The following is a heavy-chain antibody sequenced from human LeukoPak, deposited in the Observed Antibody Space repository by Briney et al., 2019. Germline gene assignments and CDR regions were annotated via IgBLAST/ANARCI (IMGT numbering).Heavy chain of an antibody. Sequence: GGSLRLSCAASGFTFSSYSMNWVRQAPGKGLEWVSSISSSSSYIYYADSVKGRFTISRDNSKNTLYLQMNSLRAEDTAVYYCAKDRNYYGSGSYLNFDYWGQGTLVTVSS. CDR3: AKDRNYYGSGSYLNFDY. V-gene: IGHV3-21*01. D-gene: IGHD3-10*01. J-gene: IGHJ4*02. CDR2: ISSSSSYI. CDR1: GFTFSSYS.